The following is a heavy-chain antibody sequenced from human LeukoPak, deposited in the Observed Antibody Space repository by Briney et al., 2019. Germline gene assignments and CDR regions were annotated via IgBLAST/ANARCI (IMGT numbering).Heavy chain of an antibody. D-gene: IGHD3-16*01. CDR1: GFSFTTYA. V-gene: IGHV3-7*01. Sequence: GGSLRLSCAASGFSFTTYAMSWFRQAPGKGLEWVANIHDDGNVKNYVDSVKGRFTISRDDARNSVYLQLNSLRVEDTALYYCARGRGWVDHWGQGTLVTVSS. CDR2: IHDDGNVK. CDR3: ARGRGWVDH. J-gene: IGHJ4*02.